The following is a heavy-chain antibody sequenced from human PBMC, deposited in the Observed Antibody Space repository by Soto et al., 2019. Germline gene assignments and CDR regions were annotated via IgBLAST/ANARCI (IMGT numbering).Heavy chain of an antibody. CDR1: GFTFSSNS. CDR2: ISGRGGST. CDR3: AKSRGDSWTTYYFDY. J-gene: IGHJ4*02. V-gene: IGHV3-23*01. D-gene: IGHD4-4*01. Sequence: EVQLLESGGGLVQPGGSLKLSCGASGFTFSSNSMSWVRQAPGKGLEWVSGISGRGGSTYYANSVKGRFTISRDNSENMLYLQIYSLRAEDTAVYFCAKSRGDSWTTYYFDYWGQGTLITVSS.